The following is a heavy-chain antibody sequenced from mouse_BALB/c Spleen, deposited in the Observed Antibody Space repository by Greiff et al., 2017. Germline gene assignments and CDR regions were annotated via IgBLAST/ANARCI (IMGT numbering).Heavy chain of an antibody. CDR3: NAFIYAMDY. CDR1: GFNIKDYY. CDR2: IDPENGDT. V-gene: IGHV14-4*02. J-gene: IGHJ4*01. D-gene: IGHD1-1*01. Sequence: EVQLQQSGAELVRSGASVKLSCTASGFNIKDYYMHWVKQRPEQGLEWIGWIDPENGDTEYAPKFQGKATMTADTSSNTAYLQLSSLTSEDTAVYYCNAFIYAMDYWGQGTSVTVSS.